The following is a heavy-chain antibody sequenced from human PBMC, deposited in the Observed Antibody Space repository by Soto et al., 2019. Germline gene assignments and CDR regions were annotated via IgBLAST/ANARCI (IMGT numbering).Heavy chain of an antibody. CDR2: IIPITGTV. V-gene: IGHV1-69*01. Sequence: QVQLVQSGAEVKKPGSSVKVSCKVSGGTFTSYAIGWVRQAPGQGLEWMGGIIPITGTVNYAQKFQGRVTITADESTTTVYMELGSLRSEDTALYYCASLNNWSSGDGRIDVWGRGTAVSVSS. D-gene: IGHD1-26*01. CDR3: ASLNNWSSGDGRIDV. J-gene: IGHJ6*02. CDR1: GGTFTSYA.